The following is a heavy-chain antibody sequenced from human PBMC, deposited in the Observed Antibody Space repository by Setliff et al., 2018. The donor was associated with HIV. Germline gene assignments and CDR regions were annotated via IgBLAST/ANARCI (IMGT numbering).Heavy chain of an antibody. CDR1: GFIFGDYA. D-gene: IGHD2-2*03. CDR2: IRSKAYGGTP. V-gene: IGHV3-49*04. Sequence: GGSLRLSCTTSGFIFGDYAMTWVRQAPGKGLVCVGFIRSKAYGGTPEYAASVKDRFTISRDDSKSIAYLHMSSLRAEDTAIYYCAKVDNGHCDSMGCRDFDYWGQGTLVTVSS. J-gene: IGHJ4*02. CDR3: AKVDNGHCDSMGCRDFDY.